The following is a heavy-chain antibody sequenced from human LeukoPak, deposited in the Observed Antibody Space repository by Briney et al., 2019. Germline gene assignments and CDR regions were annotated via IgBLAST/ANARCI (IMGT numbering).Heavy chain of an antibody. J-gene: IGHJ3*02. Sequence: PGGSLRLSCVTSGFTFSNHAMHWVRQAPGKGLEWVAVISYDGNNKYYADSVKGRFTISRDNSKNTLYLQMDSLRAEDTAVYYCASFRLGDYDSSGYYDGFDIWGQGTMVTVSS. CDR3: ASFRLGDYDSSGYYDGFDI. V-gene: IGHV3-30-3*01. CDR1: GFTFSNHA. CDR2: ISYDGNNK. D-gene: IGHD3-22*01.